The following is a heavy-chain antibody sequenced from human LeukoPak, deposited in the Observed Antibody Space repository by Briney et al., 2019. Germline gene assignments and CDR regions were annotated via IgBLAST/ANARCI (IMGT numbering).Heavy chain of an antibody. D-gene: IGHD3-22*01. CDR3: AKGDLDYYYDSSGLRGYYFDY. V-gene: IGHV3-21*04. CDR1: GFTFSTYA. CDR2: ITSLGSYV. Sequence: SGGSLRLSCAASGFTFSTYAMNWVRQAPGKGLEWVSSITSLGSYVHYADSMKGRFTISRDNSKNTLYLQMNSLRAEDTAVYYCAKGDLDYYYDSSGLRGYYFDYWGQGTLVTVSS. J-gene: IGHJ4*02.